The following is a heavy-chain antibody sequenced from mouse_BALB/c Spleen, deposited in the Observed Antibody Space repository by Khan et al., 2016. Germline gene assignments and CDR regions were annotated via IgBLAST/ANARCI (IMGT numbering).Heavy chain of an antibody. Sequence: EVELVESGGGLVQPGGSLKLSCAASGFTFSTYAMSWVRQTPDKRLELVATINSNGGSTYYPDNVKGRCTISRDNAKNTLYLQRSSLKSEDTAMYYCARVRQAVDYWGQGTSVTVSS. D-gene: IGHD2-14*01. V-gene: IGHV5-6-3*01. CDR1: GFTFSTYA. J-gene: IGHJ4*01. CDR2: INSNGGST. CDR3: ARVRQAVDY.